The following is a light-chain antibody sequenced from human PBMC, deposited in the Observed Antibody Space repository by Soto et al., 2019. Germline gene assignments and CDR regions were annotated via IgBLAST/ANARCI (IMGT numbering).Light chain of an antibody. CDR2: DVT. Sequence: QSVLTQPRSVCGSPGQSFAISCTGTSSDVGGYNYVSWYQQHPGKAPKLMIYDVTKRPSGVPDRFSASKSGNTASLTISGLQADDEADYYCCSYAGSYSYVFGTGTKVTVL. V-gene: IGLV2-11*01. CDR3: CSYAGSYSYV. J-gene: IGLJ1*01. CDR1: SSDVGGYNY.